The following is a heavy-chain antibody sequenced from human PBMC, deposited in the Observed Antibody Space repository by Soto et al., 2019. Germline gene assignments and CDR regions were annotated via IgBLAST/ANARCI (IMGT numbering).Heavy chain of an antibody. CDR2: ISYDGTNE. CDR3: ARLGKDTAMVTDYYYYGMDV. V-gene: IGHV3-30*03. J-gene: IGHJ6*02. Sequence: GGSLRLSCAASGFTFSSYGMHWVRQAPGKGLEWVAVISYDGTNENYADYVKGRFTISRDNSKNTLQLQMNSLRAEDTAVYYCARLGKDTAMVTDYYYYGMDVWGQGTTVTV. D-gene: IGHD5-18*01. CDR1: GFTFSSYG.